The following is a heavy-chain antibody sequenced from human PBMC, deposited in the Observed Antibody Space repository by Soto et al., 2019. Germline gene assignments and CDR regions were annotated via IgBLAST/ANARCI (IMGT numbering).Heavy chain of an antibody. CDR2: IYYSGST. Sequence: SETLSLTCTVSGGSISSSGYYWGWIRQPPGKGLEWIGDIYYSGSTNYNPSLKSRVTISVDTSKNQFSLKVSSVTAADTAVYYCARRSYYGSGSIFDYWGQGTLVTVSS. CDR3: ARRSYYGSGSIFDY. V-gene: IGHV4-39*01. CDR1: GGSISSSGYY. D-gene: IGHD3-10*01. J-gene: IGHJ4*02.